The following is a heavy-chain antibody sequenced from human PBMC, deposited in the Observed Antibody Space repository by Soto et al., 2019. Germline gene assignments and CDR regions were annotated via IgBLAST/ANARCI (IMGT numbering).Heavy chain of an antibody. CDR2: IIPIFGTA. V-gene: IGHV1-69*13. J-gene: IGHJ4*02. Sequence: ASVKVSCKASGGTFSSYAISWVRQAPGQGLEWMGGIIPIFGTANYAQKFQGRVTITADESTSTAYMELSSLRSEDTAVYYCARDRGPGGYSYGSFDYWGQGTLVTVS. CDR3: ARDRGPGGYSYGSFDY. CDR1: GGTFSSYA. D-gene: IGHD5-18*01.